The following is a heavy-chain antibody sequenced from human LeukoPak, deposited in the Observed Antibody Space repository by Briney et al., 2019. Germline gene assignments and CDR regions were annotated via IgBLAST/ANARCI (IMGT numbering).Heavy chain of an antibody. V-gene: IGHV3-7*01. CDR1: GFSFSRYW. D-gene: IGHD3-10*01. CDR3: ARRALITMGREVIVSRPFDY. Sequence: GGSLRLSCAASGFSFSRYWMTWVRQAPGKGLEWVANIKEDGSEKYYVDSEKGRFTISKDNAKNSLYLQMNSLRAEDTAVYYCARRALITMGREVIVSRPFDYWGQGTLVTVSS. CDR2: IKEDGSEK. J-gene: IGHJ4*02.